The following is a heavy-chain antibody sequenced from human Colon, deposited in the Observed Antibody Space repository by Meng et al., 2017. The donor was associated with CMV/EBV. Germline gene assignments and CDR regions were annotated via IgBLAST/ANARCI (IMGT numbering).Heavy chain of an antibody. CDR2: INTNTGNP. CDR3: ASEVTLVRGLTVMSYFDS. D-gene: IGHD3-10*01. J-gene: IGHJ4*02. Sequence: MNWVRQAPGHVLEWMGWINTNTGNPTYAQGFTGRHVFSLDTSVSTAYLEISSLKAEDTAVYYCASEVTLVRGLTVMSYFDSWGQGTLVTVSS. V-gene: IGHV7-4-1*02.